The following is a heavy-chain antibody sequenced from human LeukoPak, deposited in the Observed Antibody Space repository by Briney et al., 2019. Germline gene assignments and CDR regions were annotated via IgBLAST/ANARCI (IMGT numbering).Heavy chain of an antibody. CDR3: ARDALWFGEIGYYFDY. D-gene: IGHD3-10*01. CDR1: GFTFSSYE. CDR2: ISSSGSTI. Sequence: GGSLRLSCAASGFTFSSYEMNWVRQAPGKGLEWVSYISSSGSTIYYADSVKGRFTISRDNAKNSLYLQMNSLRAEDTAVYYCARDALWFGEIGYYFDYWGQGTLVTVSS. J-gene: IGHJ4*02. V-gene: IGHV3-48*03.